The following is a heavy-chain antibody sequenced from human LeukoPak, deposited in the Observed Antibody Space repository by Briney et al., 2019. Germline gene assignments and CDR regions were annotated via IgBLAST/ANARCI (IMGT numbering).Heavy chain of an antibody. D-gene: IGHD3-22*01. CDR3: ARGHAYYYDSSGNYYYMDV. V-gene: IGHV4-34*01. CDR1: GGSFSGYY. CDR2: INHSGST. J-gene: IGHJ6*03. Sequence: SETLSLTCAVYGGSFSGYYWSWIRQPPGKGLEWIGEINHSGSTNYNPSLKSRVTISVDTSKNQFSLKLSSLTAADTAVYYCARGHAYYYDSSGNYYYMDVWGKGTTVTVSS.